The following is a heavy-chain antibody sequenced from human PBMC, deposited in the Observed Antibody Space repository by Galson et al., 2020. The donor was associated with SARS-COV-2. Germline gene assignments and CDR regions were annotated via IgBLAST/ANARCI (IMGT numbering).Heavy chain of an antibody. CDR1: GYTFTDYY. CDR2: INPKSGGT. D-gene: IGHD3-9*01. J-gene: IGHJ6*02. V-gene: IGHV1-2*02. CDR3: ARLRYYDVLTGYIVYV. Sequence: ASVKVSCKASGYTFTDYYIHWVRQATGQGLEWMGWINPKSGGTNYAQKFEGRVTMTRDTSITTAYMELSRLRADDTAVYYCARLRYYDVLTGYIVYVWGQGTMVTVSS.